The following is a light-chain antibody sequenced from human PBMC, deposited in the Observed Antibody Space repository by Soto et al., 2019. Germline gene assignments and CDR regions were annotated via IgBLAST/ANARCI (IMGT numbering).Light chain of an antibody. CDR1: SSNIGRNT. J-gene: IGLJ3*02. CDR3: AAWDDSLNAWA. CDR2: SSE. V-gene: IGLV1-44*01. Sequence: QSVLTQPPSASGTPGQRVTISCSGSSSNIGRNTVKWYRQPPGTAPKVLIGSSEQRPSGVPDRFSGSQSGTSASLAISGLQSEDEADYICAAWDDSLNAWAFGGGTKVTVL.